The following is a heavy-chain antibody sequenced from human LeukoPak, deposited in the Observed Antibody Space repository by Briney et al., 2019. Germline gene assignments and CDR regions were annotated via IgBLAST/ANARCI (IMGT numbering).Heavy chain of an antibody. D-gene: IGHD3-22*01. V-gene: IGHV1-2*02. CDR3: ARNFYFDSSGYYHY. Sequence: ASVKASCKAAGSTFTGYYMHWVRRAPGHRLEGMGWINPNSGGTNYAQKLQGRVTMTRDTSISTAYLELSRRRSDDTAVYYCARNFYFDSSGYYHYWGQGTLVTVSS. CDR1: GSTFTGYY. J-gene: IGHJ4*02. CDR2: INPNSGGT.